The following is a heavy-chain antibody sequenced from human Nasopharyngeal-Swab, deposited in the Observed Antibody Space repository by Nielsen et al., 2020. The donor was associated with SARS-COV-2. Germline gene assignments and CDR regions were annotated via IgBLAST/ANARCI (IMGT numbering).Heavy chain of an antibody. D-gene: IGHD6-6*01. CDR1: GYTFTSYG. J-gene: IGHJ5*02. V-gene: IGHV1-18*04. CDR2: ISGYNGNT. CDR3: AKDGVAARPDWFDP. Sequence: ASVQVSCKASGYTFTSYGITWVRQAPGQGLEWMGWISGYNGNTKYAQKLQGRVTMTTDTSTSTAYMELRSLRSDDTAVYYCAKDGVAARPDWFDPWGQGTLVTFSS.